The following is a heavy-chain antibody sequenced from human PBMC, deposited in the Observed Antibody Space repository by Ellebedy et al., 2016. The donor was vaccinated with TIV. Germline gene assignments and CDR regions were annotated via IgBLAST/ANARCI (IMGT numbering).Heavy chain of an antibody. Sequence: GESLKISCAASGFTFSTYSMNWVRQAPGKGLEWMSYISVGSTTIYYAGSVRGRFTISIDNAKHSLYRQMNSLRAEDTAVYYCSRDISTRGRAFPIWGQGTMVIVSS. D-gene: IGHD2-15*01. V-gene: IGHV3-48*04. J-gene: IGHJ3*02. CDR2: ISVGSTTI. CDR1: GFTFSTYS. CDR3: SRDISTRGRAFPI.